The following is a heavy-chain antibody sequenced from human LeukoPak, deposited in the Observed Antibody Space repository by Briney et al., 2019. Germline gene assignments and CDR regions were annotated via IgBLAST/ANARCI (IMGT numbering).Heavy chain of an antibody. CDR1: GLTLSNYG. CDR3: AKRGVVIRVILVGFHKEAYYFDS. V-gene: IGHV3-23*01. D-gene: IGHD3-22*01. CDR2: ISDSGGST. Sequence: GGSLRLSCAVSGLTLSNYGMSWVRQAPGKGLEGVAGISDSGGSTNYADSVKGRFTISRDNPKNTLYLQMNSLRAEDTAVYFCAKRGVVIRVILVGFHKEAYYFDSWGQGALVTVSS. J-gene: IGHJ4*02.